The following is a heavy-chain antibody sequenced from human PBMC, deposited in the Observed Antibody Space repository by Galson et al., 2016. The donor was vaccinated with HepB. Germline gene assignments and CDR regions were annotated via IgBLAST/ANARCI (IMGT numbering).Heavy chain of an antibody. Sequence: QSGAEVKKPGESLQISCQGSGYTFTDYWIGWVRQMPGKGLEWMGIMYPDDSDTRYSPSFQGQVTFSADKSISTAYLQWSSLKASDTAMYYCARRRDGMDVWGQGTTVIVSS. J-gene: IGHJ6*01. CDR3: ARRRDGMDV. CDR2: MYPDDSDT. V-gene: IGHV5-51*01. CDR1: GYTFTDYW.